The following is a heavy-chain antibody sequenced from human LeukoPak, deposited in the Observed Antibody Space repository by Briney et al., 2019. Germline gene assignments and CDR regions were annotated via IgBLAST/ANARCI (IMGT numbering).Heavy chain of an antibody. CDR1: GGSFSGYY. CDR2: INHSGST. J-gene: IGHJ3*02. Sequence: PSETLSLTCAVYGGSFSGYYWSWIRQPPGKGLEWIGEINHSGSTNYNPSLKSRVTISVDTSKNQFSLKLSSVTAADTAVYYCARRRRVGAFDIWGQGTMVTVSS. CDR3: ARRRRVGAFDI. D-gene: IGHD3-10*01. V-gene: IGHV4-34*01.